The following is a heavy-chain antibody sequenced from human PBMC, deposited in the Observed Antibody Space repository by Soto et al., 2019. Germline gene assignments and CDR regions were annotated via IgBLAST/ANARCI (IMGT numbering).Heavy chain of an antibody. Sequence: QVQLVQSGAEVKKPGSSVKVSCKASGGTFSSYAISWVRQAPGQGLEWMGGIIPIFGTANYAQKFQGRVTITADESTSTAYMELSSLRSEDTAVYYCATHNPEEDGYIPEETDAFDIWGQGTMVTVSS. D-gene: IGHD5-12*01. CDR3: ATHNPEEDGYIPEETDAFDI. CDR2: IIPIFGTA. CDR1: GGTFSSYA. J-gene: IGHJ3*02. V-gene: IGHV1-69*01.